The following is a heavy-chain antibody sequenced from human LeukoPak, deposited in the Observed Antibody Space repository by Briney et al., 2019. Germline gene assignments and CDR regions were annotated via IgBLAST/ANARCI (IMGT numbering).Heavy chain of an antibody. D-gene: IGHD3-3*01. V-gene: IGHV3-30-3*01. Sequence: GGSLRLSCAASGFSFNTYWITWVRQAPGKGLEWVALISYDANIGSNKYYADSVKGRFTISRDNSKNTLYLQMNSLRAEDTAVYYCARDGGYDFWSGYYQDYWGQGTLVTVSS. J-gene: IGHJ4*02. CDR1: GFSFNTYW. CDR2: ISYDANIGSNK. CDR3: ARDGGYDFWSGYYQDY.